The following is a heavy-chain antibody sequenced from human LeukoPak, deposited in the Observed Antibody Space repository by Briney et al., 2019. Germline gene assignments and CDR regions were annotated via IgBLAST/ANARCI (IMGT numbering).Heavy chain of an antibody. J-gene: IGHJ4*02. CDR3: ARDRTTVTLVDN. Sequence: GGSLRLYCAASGFTFTSVWMHWFGHGPGRGLVWISRISTDGAVTGYADSVKGRFTISRDNAKNTLYLQMNSLRAEDTAVYYCARDRTTVTLVDNSGQGALVTVSS. V-gene: IGHV3-74*01. CDR2: ISTDGAVT. D-gene: IGHD4-17*01. CDR1: GFTFTSVW.